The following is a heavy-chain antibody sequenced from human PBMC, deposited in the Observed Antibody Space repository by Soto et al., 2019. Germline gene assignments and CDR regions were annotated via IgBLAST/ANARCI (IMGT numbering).Heavy chain of an antibody. V-gene: IGHV4-30-2*01. CDR3: ARAPNYYDSSGFDY. CDR2: IYHSGST. CDR1: GGSISSGGYS. D-gene: IGHD3-22*01. J-gene: IGHJ4*02. Sequence: QLQLQESGSGLVKPSQTLSLTCAVSGGSISSGGYSWSWIRQPPGKGLEWIGYIYHSGSTYYNPSLKSRVTISVDRSKNQCSLKLSSVTAADTAVYYCARAPNYYDSSGFDYWGQGTLVTVSS.